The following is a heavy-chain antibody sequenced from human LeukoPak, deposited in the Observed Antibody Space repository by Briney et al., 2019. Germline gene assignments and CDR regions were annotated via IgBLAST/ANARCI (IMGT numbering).Heavy chain of an antibody. V-gene: IGHV4-61*01. J-gene: IGHJ4*02. CDR1: GGSVSSGSYY. D-gene: IGHD3-22*01. CDR3: ARAPITYYYDSRGYYYDY. Sequence: SETLSLTCTVSGGSVSSGSYYWSWIRQPPGKGLEWIGYIYYSGSTNYNPSLKSRVTISVDTSKNQFSLKLSSVTAADTAVYYCARAPITYYYDSRGYYYDYWGQGTLVTVSS. CDR2: IYYSGST.